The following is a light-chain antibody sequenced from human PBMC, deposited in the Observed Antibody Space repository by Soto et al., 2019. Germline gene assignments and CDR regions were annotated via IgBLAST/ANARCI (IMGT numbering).Light chain of an antibody. CDR1: SPNIGAGYD. CDR3: QSYDSSLSGRYV. V-gene: IGLV1-40*01. J-gene: IGLJ1*01. CDR2: GNS. Sequence: QSVLTQPPSVSGAPGQRGTISCTGSSPNIGAGYDVHWYQQLPGTAPKLLIYGNSNRPSGVPDRFSGSKSGPSASLAITGLQAEDEADYYCQSYDSSLSGRYVFGTGTKVTVL.